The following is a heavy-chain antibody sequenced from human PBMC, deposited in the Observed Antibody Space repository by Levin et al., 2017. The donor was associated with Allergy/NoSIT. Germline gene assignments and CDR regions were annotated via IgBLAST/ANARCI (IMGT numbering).Heavy chain of an antibody. CDR1: GFTLSSNY. CDR3: ANVGTVGLDFDY. Sequence: GESLKISCAAPGFTLSSNYMSWVRQAPGKGLEWVSVIHSGGSTYYADSVKGRFTISRDNSKNTVDLQMNSLRVEDTAVYYCANVGTVGLDFDYWGQGTLVTVSS. J-gene: IGHJ4*02. CDR2: IHSGGST. D-gene: IGHD6-19*01. V-gene: IGHV3-66*01.